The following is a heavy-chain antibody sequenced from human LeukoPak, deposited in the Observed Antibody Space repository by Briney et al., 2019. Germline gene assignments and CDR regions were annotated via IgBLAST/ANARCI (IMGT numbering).Heavy chain of an antibody. CDR3: ARDRNVIGADFDS. CDR2: VLFDGTNN. D-gene: IGHD2/OR15-2a*01. V-gene: IGHV3-30*04. J-gene: IGHJ5*01. Sequence: PGGSLRLSCVASGFIFENFAIHWVRQAPGKGLEWVSIVLFDGTNNFYADSVNGRFTVSRDNSKNTVYLHMNSLRPDDTAVYFCARDRNVIGADFDSWGQGTLVTVSS. CDR1: GFIFENFA.